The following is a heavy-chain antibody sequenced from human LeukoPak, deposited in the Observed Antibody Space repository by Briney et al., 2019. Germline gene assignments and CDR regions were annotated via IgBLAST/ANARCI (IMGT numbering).Heavy chain of an antibody. CDR2: VSTSGEST. D-gene: IGHD3-16*02. CDR3: AVRFDY. Sequence: GGSLRLSCAASGFTFSNYNMNWVRQAPGRGLEWVSEVSTSGESTYYADSVKGRFTISRDNAKKSLYPQMNSLRVEDTAVYYCAVRFDYWGQGILVTVSS. V-gene: IGHV3-48*04. CDR1: GFTFSNYN. J-gene: IGHJ4*02.